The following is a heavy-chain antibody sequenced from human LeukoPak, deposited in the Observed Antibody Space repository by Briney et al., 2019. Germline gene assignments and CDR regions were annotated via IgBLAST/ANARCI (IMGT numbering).Heavy chain of an antibody. D-gene: IGHD2-2*01. CDR2: IYYSGST. J-gene: IGHJ4*02. V-gene: IGHV4-59*01. CDR3: ARVGYCSSTSCYRETLKFDY. Sequence: SETLSLTCTVSGGSISSSYWSWIRQPPGKGLEWIGYIYYSGSTNYNPSLKSRVTISVDTSKNQFSLKLSSVTAADTAVYYCARVGYCSSTSCYRETLKFDYWGQGTLVTVSS. CDR1: GGSISSSY.